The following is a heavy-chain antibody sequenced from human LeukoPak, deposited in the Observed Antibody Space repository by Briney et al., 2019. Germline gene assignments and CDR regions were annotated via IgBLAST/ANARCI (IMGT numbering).Heavy chain of an antibody. CDR2: ISSSSSYI. V-gene: IGHV3-21*01. CDR1: GFTFSSYS. Sequence: GGSLRLSCAASGFTFSSYSMNWVRQAPGKGLEWVSSISSSSSYIYYADSVKGRFTISRDNAKNSLYLQMNSLRAEDTAVYYCARDYPLYDILTGYYPDYFDYWGQGTLVTVSP. CDR3: ARDYPLYDILTGYYPDYFDY. D-gene: IGHD3-9*01. J-gene: IGHJ4*02.